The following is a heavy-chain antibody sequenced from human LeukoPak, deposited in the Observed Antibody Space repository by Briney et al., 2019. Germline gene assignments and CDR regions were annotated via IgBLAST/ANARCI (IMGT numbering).Heavy chain of an antibody. CDR1: GGTFSSYV. D-gene: IGHD3-10*01. CDR2: IIPIFGTT. V-gene: IGHV1-69*01. CDR3: ARGRGMVRGVIPRPFDY. J-gene: IGHJ4*02. Sequence: SVKVSCKASGGTFSSYVIGWVRQAPGQGLEWVGGIIPIFGTTNYPQKLQGRVTITADVSTSTAYMELRSLRSEDTAVYYCARGRGMVRGVIPRPFDYWGQGTLVTVSS.